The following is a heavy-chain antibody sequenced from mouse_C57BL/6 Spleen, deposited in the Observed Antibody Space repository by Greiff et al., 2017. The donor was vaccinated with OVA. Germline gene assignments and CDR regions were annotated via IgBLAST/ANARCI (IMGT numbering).Heavy chain of an antibody. CDR3: ARGRGYRGDYYAMDY. J-gene: IGHJ4*01. CDR1: CSSFTRGYY. V-gene: IGHV3-6*01. Sequence: EVQLLQSGPCLVKPSPSLSLTCPVTCSSFTRGYYCIWLRHFPGNILVWMGYISYDGSNNYNPSLKNRISITRDTSQNQFFLKLNTVTTEDTATYYCARGRGYRGDYYAMDYWGQGTSVTVSS. CDR2: ISYDGSN. D-gene: IGHD2-14*01.